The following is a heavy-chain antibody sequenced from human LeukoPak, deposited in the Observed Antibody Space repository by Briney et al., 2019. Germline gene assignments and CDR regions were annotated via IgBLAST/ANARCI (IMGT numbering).Heavy chain of an antibody. V-gene: IGHV3-73*01. D-gene: IGHD3-10*01. CDR2: IRSKANSYAT. J-gene: IGHJ5*02. CDR3: TTILLWFGEFRWFDP. Sequence: GGSLKLSCAASGFTFSGSAMHWVRQASGKGLEWVGRIRSKANSYATAYAASGKGRFTISRDDSKNTAYLQMNSLKTEDTAVYYCTTILLWFGEFRWFDPWGQGTLVTVSS. CDR1: GFTFSGSA.